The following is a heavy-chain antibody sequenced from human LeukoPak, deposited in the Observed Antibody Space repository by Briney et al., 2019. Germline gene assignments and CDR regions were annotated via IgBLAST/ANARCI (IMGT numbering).Heavy chain of an antibody. D-gene: IGHD6-13*01. CDR1: GFTFSSYW. CDR3: ARIAASVCDV. Sequence: GGSLRLSCAASGFTFSSYWMRWFRQAPGKGLEWVATIKQDGSEKYYVDSVKGRFTVSRDNAKMSLFLQMNSLGAEDTAIYYCARIAASVCDVWGQGTLVTVSS. CDR2: IKQDGSEK. J-gene: IGHJ3*01. V-gene: IGHV3-7*05.